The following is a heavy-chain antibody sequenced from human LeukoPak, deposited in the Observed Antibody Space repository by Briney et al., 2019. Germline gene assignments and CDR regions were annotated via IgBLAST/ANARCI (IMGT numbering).Heavy chain of an antibody. CDR1: GGSISSYY. CDR3: ARGNLEWVLNWYFDF. D-gene: IGHD1-14*01. CDR2: IYYSGST. Sequence: SETLSLTCPVSGGSISSYYSSWIRQPPGEGLEWLGYIYYSGSTNYNPSLKSRVTISVDTSKNQFSLKLSSVSAADTAVYYCARGNLEWVLNWYFDFWGRGTLVTVSS. J-gene: IGHJ2*01. V-gene: IGHV4-59*12.